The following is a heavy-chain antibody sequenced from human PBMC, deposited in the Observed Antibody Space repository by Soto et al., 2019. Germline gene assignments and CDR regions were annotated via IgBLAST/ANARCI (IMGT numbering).Heavy chain of an antibody. Sequence: EVQLVESGGGLVQPGGSLRLSCAASGFTFSSCSMTWVRQAPGKGLGWVSYISSSSSAIYYADSVKGRFTVSRDNAKNSLYMQLISLKDEETAVYYCASGGHFYGGYFDLWGRGTLVTVSS. CDR2: ISSSSSAI. D-gene: IGHD4-17*01. J-gene: IGHJ2*01. V-gene: IGHV3-48*02. CDR1: GFTFSSCS. CDR3: ASGGHFYGGYFDL.